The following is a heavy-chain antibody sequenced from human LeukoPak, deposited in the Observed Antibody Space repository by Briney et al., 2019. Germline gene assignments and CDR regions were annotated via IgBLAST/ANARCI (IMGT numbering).Heavy chain of an antibody. Sequence: SETLSLTCTVSGYSISSGYYWGWIRQPPGKGLEWIGSIYHSGSTYYNPSLKSRVTISVDTSKNQFSLKLSSVTAADTAVYYCARDFASGLGYYFDYWGQGTLVTVSS. CDR1: GYSISSGYY. D-gene: IGHD3/OR15-3a*01. V-gene: IGHV4-38-2*02. CDR2: IYHSGST. CDR3: ARDFASGLGYYFDY. J-gene: IGHJ4*02.